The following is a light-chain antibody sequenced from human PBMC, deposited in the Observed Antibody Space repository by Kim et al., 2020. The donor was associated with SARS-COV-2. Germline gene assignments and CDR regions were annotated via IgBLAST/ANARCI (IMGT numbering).Light chain of an antibody. CDR2: DAS. CDR3: QQYDSSPST. J-gene: IGKJ2*01. V-gene: IGKV3-20*01. Sequence: EIVLTQSPGTLSLSPGERATLSCRASQNVNRNFLAWYQQKPGQSPGLLIYDASFRTTGIPDRFSGSGSGTDFTLTISRLEPEDFAVYYCQQYDSSPSTFGQGTKLVI. CDR1: QNVNRNF.